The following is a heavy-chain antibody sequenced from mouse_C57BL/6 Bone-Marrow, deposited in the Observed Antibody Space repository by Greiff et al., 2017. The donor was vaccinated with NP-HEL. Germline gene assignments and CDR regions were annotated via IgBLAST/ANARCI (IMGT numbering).Heavy chain of an antibody. CDR3: ARRSTVVAWYFDV. J-gene: IGHJ1*03. D-gene: IGHD1-1*01. CDR2: ISNGGGST. Sequence: EVKVVESGGGLVQPGGSLKLSCAASGFTFSDYYMYWVRQTPEKRLEWVAYISNGGGSTYYPDTVKGRFTISRDNAKNTLYLQMSRLKSEDTAMYYCARRSTVVAWYFDVWGTGTTVTVSS. V-gene: IGHV5-12*01. CDR1: GFTFSDYY.